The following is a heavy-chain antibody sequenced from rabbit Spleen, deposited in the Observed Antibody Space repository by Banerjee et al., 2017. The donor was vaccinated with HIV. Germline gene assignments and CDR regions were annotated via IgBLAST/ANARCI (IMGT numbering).Heavy chain of an antibody. J-gene: IGHJ3*01. CDR3: ARDTGSSFSSYGMDL. D-gene: IGHD8-1*01. V-gene: IGHV1S40*01. CDR2: IDAGSSVFT. CDR1: GFSFSSSDY. Sequence: QSLEESGGGLVQPEGSLTLTCKASGFSFSSSDYICWVRQAPGKGLEWIACIDAGSSVFTYFATLAKGRFTISKTSSTTVTLRMTRLTAADTATYFCARDTGSSFSSYGMDLWGQGTLVTVS.